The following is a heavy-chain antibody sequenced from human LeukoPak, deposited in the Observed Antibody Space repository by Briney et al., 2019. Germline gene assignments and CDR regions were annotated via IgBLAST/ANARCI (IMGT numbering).Heavy chain of an antibody. CDR1: GFTFSSYG. Sequence: SGGSLRLSCAASGFTFSSYGMHWVRQAPGKGLEWVAVIWYDGSNKYYADSVKGRFTISRDNAKNSLYLQMNSLRAEDTAVYYCATRGSGSYHLGFDYWGQGTLVTVSS. CDR3: ATRGSGSYHLGFDY. J-gene: IGHJ4*02. CDR2: IWYDGSNK. V-gene: IGHV3-33*01. D-gene: IGHD1-26*01.